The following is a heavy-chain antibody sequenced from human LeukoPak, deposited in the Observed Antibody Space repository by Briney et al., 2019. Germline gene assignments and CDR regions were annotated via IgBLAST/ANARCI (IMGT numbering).Heavy chain of an antibody. CDR1: GGTFSSYA. D-gene: IGHD3-16*01. V-gene: IGHV1-69*13. J-gene: IGHJ5*02. Sequence: GASVKVSCKASGGTFSSYAISWVRQAPGQGLEWMGGIIPIFGTANYAQKFQGRVTITADESTSTAYMELSGLRSADTAVYYCARSLGPNNWFDPWGQGTLVTVSS. CDR3: ARSLGPNNWFDP. CDR2: IIPIFGTA.